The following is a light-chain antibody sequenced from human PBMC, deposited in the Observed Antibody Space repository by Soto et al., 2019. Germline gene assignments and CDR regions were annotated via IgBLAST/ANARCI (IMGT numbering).Light chain of an antibody. V-gene: IGLV2-14*01. CDR1: SSDVGGYNY. Sequence: QSALTQPASVSGSPGQSNTISCTGTSSDVGGYNYVSWYQQHPGKAPKLMIYDVSNWPSGVSNRFSGSKSGNTASLTISGLQAEDEADYYCSSYTNSSPFVFGTGTKLTVL. CDR3: SSYTNSSPFV. CDR2: DVS. J-gene: IGLJ1*01.